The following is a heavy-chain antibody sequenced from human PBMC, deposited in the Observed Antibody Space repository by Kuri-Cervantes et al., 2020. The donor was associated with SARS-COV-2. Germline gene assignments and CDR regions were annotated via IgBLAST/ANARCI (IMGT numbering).Heavy chain of an antibody. J-gene: IGHJ4*02. CDR3: ARDRKRTLFGDFDY. Sequence: GESLKISCAASGFTFSSYGMHWVRQAPGKGLEWVSGISGSGINFGNADSVKGRFTISSDTSKNTIYLQMNSLRVEDTAVYYCARDRKRTLFGDFDYWGQGLLVTVSS. CDR1: GFTFSSYG. D-gene: IGHD1-14*01. CDR2: ISGSGINF. V-gene: IGHV3-21*04.